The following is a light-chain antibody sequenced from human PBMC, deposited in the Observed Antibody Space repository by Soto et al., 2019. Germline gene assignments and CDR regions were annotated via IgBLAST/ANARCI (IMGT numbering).Light chain of an antibody. J-gene: IGLJ1*01. Sequence: QSVLTQPPSVSGAPGQRVIISCTGSSSNIGAGYDVHWYQQLPGTAPRLLIYDNNNRPSGVPARFSVSTSDTSASLAITGLQPEDQADYYCQSYDRSLSGSYVFGTGTKVTVL. CDR3: QSYDRSLSGSYV. V-gene: IGLV1-40*01. CDR1: SSNIGAGYD. CDR2: DNN.